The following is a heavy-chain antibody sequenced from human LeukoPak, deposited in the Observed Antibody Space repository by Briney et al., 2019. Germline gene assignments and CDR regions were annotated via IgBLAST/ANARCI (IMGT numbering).Heavy chain of an antibody. J-gene: IGHJ6*02. Sequence: GGSLRLSCAASGFTFSSYGMHWVRQAPGKGLEWVAVIWYDGSNKYYADSVKGRFTVSRDNSKNTLYLQMNSLRAEDTAVYFCARGGGLDVWGQGATVTVSS. CDR1: GFTFSSYG. D-gene: IGHD3-16*01. CDR3: ARGGGLDV. CDR2: IWYDGSNK. V-gene: IGHV3-33*01.